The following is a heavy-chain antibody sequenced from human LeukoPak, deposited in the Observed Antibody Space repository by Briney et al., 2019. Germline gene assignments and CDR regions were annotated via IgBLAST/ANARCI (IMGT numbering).Heavy chain of an antibody. J-gene: IGHJ5*02. Sequence: GASVRVSCKASGGTFNSYVISWVRQAPGQGLEWMGGIIPLFDTATYAQKFQDRVTITADTSTSPVYMDLSSLRSEDTAVYFCARGSSGISSWFDPWGQGTLVTVSS. V-gene: IGHV1-69*06. CDR3: ARGSSGISSWFDP. D-gene: IGHD6-19*01. CDR1: GGTFNSYV. CDR2: IIPLFDTA.